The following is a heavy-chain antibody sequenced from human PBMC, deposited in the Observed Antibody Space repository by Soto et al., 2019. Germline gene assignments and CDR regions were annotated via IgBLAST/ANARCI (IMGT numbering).Heavy chain of an antibody. CDR3: ASDYDFWSGLFDY. Sequence: PGESLKISCKGSGYNFTSYWISWVRQMPGKGLEWMGRIDPSDSYTNYSPSFQGHVTISADNSISTAYLQWSSLKASDTAIYYCASDYDFWSGLFDYWGQGTLVTV. CDR2: IDPSDSYT. D-gene: IGHD3-3*01. J-gene: IGHJ4*02. V-gene: IGHV5-10-1*01. CDR1: GYNFTSYW.